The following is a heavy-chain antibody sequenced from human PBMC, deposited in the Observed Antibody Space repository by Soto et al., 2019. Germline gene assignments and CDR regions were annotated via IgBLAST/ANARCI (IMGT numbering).Heavy chain of an antibody. J-gene: IGHJ4*02. CDR1: GFTFSSFA. CDR3: AIKGCSSTSCTSVDY. CDR2: IYSGGST. Sequence: GGSLRLSCAVSGFTFSSFAMSWVRQAPGKGLEWVSVIYSGGSTYYADSVKGRFTISRDNSKNTLYLQMNSLRAEDTAVYYCAIKGCSSTSCTSVDYWGQGTLVTVSS. D-gene: IGHD2-2*01. V-gene: IGHV3-66*01.